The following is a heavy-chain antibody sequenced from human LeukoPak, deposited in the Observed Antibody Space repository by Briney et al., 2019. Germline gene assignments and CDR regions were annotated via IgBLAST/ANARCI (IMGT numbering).Heavy chain of an antibody. Sequence: PGGSLRLSCAASGFTFSSYSMNWVRQAPGKGLEWVSYISSSSSTIYYADSVKGRFTISRDNAKNSLYLQMNSLRAEDTAVYYCARYVPVNYGSGSYFRDWGQGTLVTVSS. V-gene: IGHV3-48*01. J-gene: IGHJ4*02. CDR3: ARYVPVNYGSGSYFRD. D-gene: IGHD3-10*01. CDR2: ISSSSSTI. CDR1: GFTFSSYS.